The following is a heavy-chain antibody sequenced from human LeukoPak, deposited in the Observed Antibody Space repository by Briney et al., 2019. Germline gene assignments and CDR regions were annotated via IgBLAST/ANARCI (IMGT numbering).Heavy chain of an antibody. CDR1: GYTFTTYA. J-gene: IGHJ4*02. V-gene: IGHV1-8*02. CDR2: MNPNSGNT. Sequence: ASVTVSCKASGYTFTTYAINWVRQAPGQGLEWMGWMNPNSGNTGYAQKFQGRVTMTRNTSISTAYMELSSLRSEDTAVYYCARGSSWYNYWGQGTLVTVSS. CDR3: ARGSSWYNY. D-gene: IGHD6-13*01.